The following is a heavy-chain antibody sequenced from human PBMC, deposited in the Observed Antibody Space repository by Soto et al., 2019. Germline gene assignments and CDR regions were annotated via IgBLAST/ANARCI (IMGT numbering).Heavy chain of an antibody. Sequence: GGSLRLSCAASGFTFSSSSMNWVRQAPGKGPEWVSYISSSSSIINYADSVRGRFTISRDNAKNSLYLQMNSLRDEDTAVYYCARVHSSGWFKVDYWGQGTLVTVSS. D-gene: IGHD6-19*01. J-gene: IGHJ4*02. V-gene: IGHV3-48*02. CDR1: GFTFSSSS. CDR3: ARVHSSGWFKVDY. CDR2: ISSSSSII.